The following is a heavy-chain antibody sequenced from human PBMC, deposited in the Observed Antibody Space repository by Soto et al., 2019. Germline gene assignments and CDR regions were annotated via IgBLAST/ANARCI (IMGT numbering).Heavy chain of an antibody. Sequence: ESGGGVVQAGGSLRLSCEASGFTFSSYAMHWVRQAPGKGLEWVAVVSYEGTNKYYADSVKGRFTISRDNSRYTLYLQMESLRAEDTAVYYCAKDESYDYVWGAYRPFDSWGQGTLVTVSS. J-gene: IGHJ4*02. D-gene: IGHD3-16*02. V-gene: IGHV3-30*18. CDR3: AKDESYDYVWGAYRPFDS. CDR2: VSYEGTNK. CDR1: GFTFSSYA.